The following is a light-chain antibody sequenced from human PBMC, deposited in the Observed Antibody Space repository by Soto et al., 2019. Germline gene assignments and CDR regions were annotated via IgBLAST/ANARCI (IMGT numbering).Light chain of an antibody. Sequence: DIQMTQSPSSLSASVGDRVTITCQADQGISKSLSWYQQKPGMAPKLLIYDASNLETGVPSRFSGSGSGIDFTLTISSLQPEEFGRYYCQQYDDLPFTFGGGTKVEIK. CDR2: DAS. CDR1: QGISKS. J-gene: IGKJ4*01. V-gene: IGKV1-33*01. CDR3: QQYDDLPFT.